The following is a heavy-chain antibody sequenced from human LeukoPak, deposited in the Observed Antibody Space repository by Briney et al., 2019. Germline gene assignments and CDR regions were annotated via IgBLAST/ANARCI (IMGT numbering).Heavy chain of an antibody. CDR3: ARGLYTVVTNSYNWFDP. V-gene: IGHV3-48*03. CDR2: ISSSGSTI. D-gene: IGHD4-23*01. CDR1: GFTFSSYE. J-gene: IGHJ5*02. Sequence: SGGSLRLSCAASGFTFSSYEMNWVRQAPGKGLVWVSYISSSGSTIYYADSVKGRFTISRDNAKNSLYLQMNSLRSEDTAVYYWARGLYTVVTNSYNWFDPWGQGTLVTVSS.